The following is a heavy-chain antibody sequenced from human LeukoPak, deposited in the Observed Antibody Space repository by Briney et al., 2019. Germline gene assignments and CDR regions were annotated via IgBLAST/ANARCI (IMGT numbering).Heavy chain of an antibody. CDR1: GFTFDDYV. V-gene: IGHV3-9*01. J-gene: IGHJ6*02. CDR2: ISCIGGSI. D-gene: IGHD2-2*01. CDR3: AKEGQLVVPAGRPYYYYYGMDV. Sequence: GGSLRLSCAASGFTFDDYVMTWVRQAPGKGLEWVAGISCIGGSIGYADSVKGRFTISRDNAKNSLYLQMKSLRAEDTALYYCAKEGQLVVPAGRPYYYYYGMDVWGQGTTVTVSS.